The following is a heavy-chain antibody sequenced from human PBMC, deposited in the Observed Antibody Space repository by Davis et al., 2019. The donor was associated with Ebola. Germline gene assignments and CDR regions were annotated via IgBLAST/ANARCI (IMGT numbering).Heavy chain of an antibody. J-gene: IGHJ4*02. Sequence: GESLKISCAASGFTFSSYGMHWVRQAPGKGLGWVAVIWYDGSNKYYADSVKGRFTISRDNSKNTLYLQMNSLRAEDTAVYYCARVALAGDPDYWGQGTLVTVSS. V-gene: IGHV3-33*01. D-gene: IGHD4-17*01. CDR3: ARVALAGDPDY. CDR1: GFTFSSYG. CDR2: IWYDGSNK.